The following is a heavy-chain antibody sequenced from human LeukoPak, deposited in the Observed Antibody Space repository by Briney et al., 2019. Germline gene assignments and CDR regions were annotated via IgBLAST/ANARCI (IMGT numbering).Heavy chain of an antibody. CDR3: AREAFTTVTSATDAFDI. V-gene: IGHV1-18*01. Sequence: GASVKVSCKASGYTFNNYGISWVRQAPGPGLEWMGWINTYNGNTNYAQKLQGRVTMTTDTSTSTAYMELRSLRSDDTAVYYCAREAFTTVTSATDAFDIWGQGTMVTVSS. CDR2: INTYNGNT. CDR1: GYTFNNYG. J-gene: IGHJ3*02. D-gene: IGHD4-17*01.